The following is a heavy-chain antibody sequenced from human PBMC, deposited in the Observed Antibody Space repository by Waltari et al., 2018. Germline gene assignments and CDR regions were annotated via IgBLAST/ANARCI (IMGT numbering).Heavy chain of an antibody. J-gene: IGHJ3*02. CDR1: GGSISSYY. CDR2: IYYSGST. CDR3: ARAGRGAFDI. Sequence: VQLVETGGGLIQPSETLSLTCTVSGGSISSYYWSWIRQPPGKGLEWIGYIYYSGSTNYNPSLKSRVTISVDTSKNQFSLKLSSVTAADTAVYYCARAGRGAFDIWGQGTMVTVSS. V-gene: IGHV4-59*01. D-gene: IGHD3-10*01.